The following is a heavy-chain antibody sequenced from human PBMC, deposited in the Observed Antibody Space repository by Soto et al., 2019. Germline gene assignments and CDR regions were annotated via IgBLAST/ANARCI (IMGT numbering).Heavy chain of an antibody. CDR1: GYTFTGYY. D-gene: IGHD6-25*01. CDR2: INPNSGGT. J-gene: IGHJ6*02. V-gene: IGHV1-2*02. Sequence: GASVKVSCKASGYTFTGYYMHWVRQAPGQGLEWMGEINPNSGGTNYAQKFQGRVTMTRDTSISTAYMELSRLRSDDTAVYYCARVLSAAVHYYYGMDLWGPGTPVT. CDR3: ARVLSAAVHYYYGMDL.